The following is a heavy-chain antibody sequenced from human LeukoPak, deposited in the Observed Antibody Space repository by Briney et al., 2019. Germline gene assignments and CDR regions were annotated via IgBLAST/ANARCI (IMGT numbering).Heavy chain of an antibody. D-gene: IGHD5-24*01. V-gene: IGHV3-48*04. CDR3: ARVEEVDYFDY. CDR2: ISSSSSTI. Sequence: GGSLRLSCAASGFTFTIFGLNWVRQAPGKGLEWVSYISSSSSTIYYADSVKGRFTISRDNAKNSLYLQMNSLRAEDTAVYYCARVEEVDYFDYWGQGTLVTVYS. CDR1: GFTFTIFG. J-gene: IGHJ4*02.